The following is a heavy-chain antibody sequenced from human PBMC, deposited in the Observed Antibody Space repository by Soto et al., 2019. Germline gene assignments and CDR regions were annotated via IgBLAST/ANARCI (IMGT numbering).Heavy chain of an antibody. J-gene: IGHJ6*02. D-gene: IGHD5-18*01. CDR2: IIPIFGTT. CDR3: ARLHSHGTYGMDV. Sequence: VKVSCKASGGSFTYTLSWVRQAPGQGLEWMGGIIPIFGTTNYAQKFQGRVTITADESTKTAYMELSTLRSEDTAVYYCARLHSHGTYGMDVWGQGTTVTVSS. V-gene: IGHV1-69*01. CDR1: GGSFTYT.